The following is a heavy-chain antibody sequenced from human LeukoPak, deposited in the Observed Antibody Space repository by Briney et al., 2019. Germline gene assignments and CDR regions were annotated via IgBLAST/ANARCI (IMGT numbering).Heavy chain of an antibody. J-gene: IGHJ6*03. Sequence: SVKVSCKASGGTFSSYAISWVRQAPGQGLEWMGGIIPIFGTANYAQKFQGRVTITADKSTSTAYMELSSLRSEDTAVYYCARDNGPSNYYYYYYYMDVWGKGTTVTVSS. CDR1: GGTFSSYA. D-gene: IGHD2-8*01. CDR2: IIPIFGTA. V-gene: IGHV1-69*06. CDR3: ARDNGPSNYYYYYYYMDV.